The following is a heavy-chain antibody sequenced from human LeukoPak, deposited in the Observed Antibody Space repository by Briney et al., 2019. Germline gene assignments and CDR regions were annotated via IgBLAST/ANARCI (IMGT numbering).Heavy chain of an antibody. J-gene: IGHJ4*02. D-gene: IGHD1-26*01. V-gene: IGHV4-39*01. CDR1: GDSNSSSSSY. CDR2: IFSGST. Sequence: PSETECLIRIVSGDSNSSSSSYWGWVRQPPGKGLEWIGSIFSGSTYYNPSLKSRVTISLNTSKNQLSLNLSSVTAADTAVYYCARQGERPAISAYWGQRT. CDR3: ARQGERPAISAY.